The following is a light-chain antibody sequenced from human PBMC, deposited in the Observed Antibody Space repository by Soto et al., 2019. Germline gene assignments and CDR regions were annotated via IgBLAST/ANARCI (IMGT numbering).Light chain of an antibody. Sequence: EIVLTQSPATLSLSPGERATLSCRASPSVTNFLAWYQQNPGQAPRRLLYGAFNRAAGIPARFSGSGSGTDFTLTISSLEPADSAIYYCQQRNIWPPVTFGQGTRLEIK. CDR1: PSVTNF. CDR3: QQRNIWPPVT. CDR2: GAF. J-gene: IGKJ5*01. V-gene: IGKV3-11*01.